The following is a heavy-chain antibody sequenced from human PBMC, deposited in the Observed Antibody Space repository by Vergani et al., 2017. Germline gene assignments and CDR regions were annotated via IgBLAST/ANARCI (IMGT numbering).Heavy chain of an antibody. D-gene: IGHD4-11*01. V-gene: IGHV4-34*01. CDR1: GGSFTSYH. CDR3: ARVNTETNGHLYYYYDMDV. J-gene: IGHJ6*02. CDR2: IDHTGRP. Sequence: QVQLQQWGGGLLKPSETLSLTCVVNGGSFTSYHWTWIRQSPGGGLEWVGDIDHTGRPDYNPSLKSRLTMSVDKSRNQFSLTLNSVTATDTAIYFCARVNTETNGHLYYYYDMDVWGQGTAVTVS.